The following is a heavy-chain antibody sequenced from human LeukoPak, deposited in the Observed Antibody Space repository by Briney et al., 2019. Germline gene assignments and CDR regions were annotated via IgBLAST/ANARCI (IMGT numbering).Heavy chain of an antibody. CDR3: ARGGDPGLKLRYFVWLQREDWFVS. D-gene: IGHD3-9*01. CDR1: GFTFSSYC. CDR2: INRSSSYI. V-gene: IGHV3-21*01. Sequence: GESLRLTCAAPGFTFSSYCMNWIRQPPGKGLEWVSSINRSSSYIYYPDSVKRRTPISRHNANNSLYQQINSLSADDTAVYYCARGGDPGLKLRYFVWLQREDWFVSWGQGTLVTVSS. J-gene: IGHJ5*01.